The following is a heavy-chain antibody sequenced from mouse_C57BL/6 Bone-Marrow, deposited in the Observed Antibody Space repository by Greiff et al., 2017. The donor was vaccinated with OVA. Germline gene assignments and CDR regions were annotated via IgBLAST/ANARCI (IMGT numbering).Heavy chain of an antibody. CDR2: ISSGGSYT. J-gene: IGHJ4*01. D-gene: IGHD1-1*01. CDR1: GFTFSSYG. CDR3: ARQGFYYGSES. Sequence: EVKLVESGGDLVKPGGSLKLSCAASGFTFSSYGMSWVRQTPDKRLEWVATISSGGSYTYYPDSVKGRFTISRDNAKNTLYLQMSSLKSEDTAMYYCARQGFYYGSESWGQGTSVTVSS. V-gene: IGHV5-6*01.